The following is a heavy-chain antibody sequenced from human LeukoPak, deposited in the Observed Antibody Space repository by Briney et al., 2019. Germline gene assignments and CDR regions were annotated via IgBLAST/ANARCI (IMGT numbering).Heavy chain of an antibody. V-gene: IGHV3-30*18. Sequence: QPGGSLRLSCAASGFTFSSYGMHWVRQAPGKGLEWVAVISYDGSNKYYADSVKGRFTISRDNSKNTLYLQMNSLRAEDTAVYYCAKGGITMVRGVFDYWGQGTLVTVSS. CDR3: AKGGITMVRGVFDY. CDR2: ISYDGSNK. CDR1: GFTFSSYG. J-gene: IGHJ4*02. D-gene: IGHD3-10*01.